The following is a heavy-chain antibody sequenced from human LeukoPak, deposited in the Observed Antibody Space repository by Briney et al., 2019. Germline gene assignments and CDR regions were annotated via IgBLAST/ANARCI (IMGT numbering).Heavy chain of an antibody. D-gene: IGHD3-10*01. CDR1: GFTFSSYG. Sequence: GGSLRLSCAASGFTFSSYGMHWVRQAPGKGLEWVAVISYDGSNKYYADSVKGRFTISRDNSKNTLYLQMNSLRAEDTAVYYCAKDARFGESPTFRGYYYYGMDVWGQGTTVTVSS. CDR3: AKDARFGESPTFRGYYYYGMDV. V-gene: IGHV3-30*18. J-gene: IGHJ6*02. CDR2: ISYDGSNK.